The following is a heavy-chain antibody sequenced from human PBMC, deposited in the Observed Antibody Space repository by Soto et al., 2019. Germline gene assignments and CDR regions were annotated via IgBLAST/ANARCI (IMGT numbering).Heavy chain of an antibody. D-gene: IGHD3-9*01. J-gene: IGHJ5*02. V-gene: IGHV4-30-2*01. Sequence: SETLSLTCAVSGGSISSGGYSWSWIRQPPGKGLEWIGYIYHSGSTYYNPSLKSRVTISVDRSKNQFSLKLSSVAAADTAVYYCARVDYDILTGYLSWFDPWGQGTRFTISS. CDR1: GGSISSGGYS. CDR3: ARVDYDILTGYLSWFDP. CDR2: IYHSGST.